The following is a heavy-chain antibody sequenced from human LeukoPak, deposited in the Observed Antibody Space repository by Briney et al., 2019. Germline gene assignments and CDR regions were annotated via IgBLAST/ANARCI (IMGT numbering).Heavy chain of an antibody. V-gene: IGHV4-59*01. Sequence: SETLSLTCAVSGDSFRSYYWSWIRQPPGKGLEWIGYIYYSGSTNYNPSLKSRVTISLDTSKNQLSLNLNSVTAADTAVYYCARAHTSSWYMDYWGQGTLVSVS. CDR2: IYYSGST. J-gene: IGHJ4*02. CDR3: ARAHTSSWYMDY. D-gene: IGHD6-13*01. CDR1: GDSFRSYY.